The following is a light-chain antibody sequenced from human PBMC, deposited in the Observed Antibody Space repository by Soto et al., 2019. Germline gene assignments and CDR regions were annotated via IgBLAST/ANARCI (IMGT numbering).Light chain of an antibody. CDR3: QQRSSWPLT. Sequence: ERVMTQSPATLSVSPGGRATLSCRASQSISSNLAWYQQKPGQAPRLLIYGASTRATGIPARFGGSGSGTDFTLTISSLEPEDFAVYYCQQRSSWPLTFGGGTKVDIK. V-gene: IGKV3-15*01. J-gene: IGKJ4*01. CDR2: GAS. CDR1: QSISSN.